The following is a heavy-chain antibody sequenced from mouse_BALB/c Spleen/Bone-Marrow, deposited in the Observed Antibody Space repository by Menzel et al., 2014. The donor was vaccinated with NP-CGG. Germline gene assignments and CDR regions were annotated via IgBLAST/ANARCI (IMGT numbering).Heavy chain of an antibody. Sequence: EVQGVESGGGLVQPGDSLRLSCATSGFTFSDFYMEWVRQPPGKRMEWIAASRNKAKHYTTEYSASVKGRFIVSRDTSQSILYLQMNALRAEDTAIYYCARDVGYGNYFVYWGQGTLVTVSA. CDR3: ARDVGYGNYFVY. CDR1: GFTFSDFY. J-gene: IGHJ3*01. CDR2: SRNKAKHYTT. V-gene: IGHV7-1*02. D-gene: IGHD2-10*02.